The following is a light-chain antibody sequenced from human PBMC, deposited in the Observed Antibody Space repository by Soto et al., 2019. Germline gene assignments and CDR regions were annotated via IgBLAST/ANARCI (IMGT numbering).Light chain of an antibody. V-gene: IGKV1-17*01. CDR3: LQHHSYPRT. CDR2: AAS. J-gene: IGKJ1*01. CDR1: QGIRND. Sequence: DIHLAQSASFLSASVGDRVTISCRASQGIRNDLGCYHQKPGKAPKRLIYAASSLQSGVPSRFSGSGSGTELTITISSLQTEAFATYYCLQHHSYPRTFGQGTQV.